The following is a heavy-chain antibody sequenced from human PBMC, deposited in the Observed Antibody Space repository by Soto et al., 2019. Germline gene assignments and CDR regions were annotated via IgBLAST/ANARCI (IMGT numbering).Heavy chain of an antibody. CDR1: GFTFRRNW. Sequence: EVQVVESGGGLVQPGESLRLSCAASGFTFRRNWMSWVRQAPGKGLEWVANIKKDGNDKYYVDSVKGRFTISRDNAKNSRYLQMNSLRAEDTAVYYCAREGGGWYLDLWGRGTLVTVSS. J-gene: IGHJ2*01. V-gene: IGHV3-7*04. CDR3: AREGGGWYLDL. CDR2: IKKDGNDK. D-gene: IGHD3-10*01.